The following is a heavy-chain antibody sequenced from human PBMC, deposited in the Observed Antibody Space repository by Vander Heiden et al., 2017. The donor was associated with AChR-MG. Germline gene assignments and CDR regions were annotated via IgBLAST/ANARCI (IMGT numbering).Heavy chain of an antibody. CDR1: GFHFGSHS. Sequence: EVQLVESGGGLVHPGGSLRPSCAASGFHFGSHSIDWVRQAPGKGREWVSYISSSSSTIYDADSVKGRFTISRDNAKNSLYLKMKSLRDEDTAVYDGARDRLGEADYWGQGTLVTVSS. V-gene: IGHV3-48*02. CDR3: ARDRLGEADY. D-gene: IGHD3-16*01. CDR2: ISSSSSTI. J-gene: IGHJ4*02.